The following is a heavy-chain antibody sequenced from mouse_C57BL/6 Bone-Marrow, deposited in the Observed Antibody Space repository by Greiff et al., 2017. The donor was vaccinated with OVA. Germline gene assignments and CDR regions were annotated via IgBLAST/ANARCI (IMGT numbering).Heavy chain of an antibody. D-gene: IGHD2-5*01. V-gene: IGHV2-2*01. Sequence: QVQLQQSGPGLVQPSQSLSITCTVSGFSLTSYGVHWVRQSPGKGLEWLGVIWSGGSTDYNAAFISRLSISKDNSKSQVFFKMNSLQADDTAIYYCARKGNYSNYDYAMDYWGQGTSVTVSS. CDR1: GFSLTSYG. J-gene: IGHJ4*01. CDR3: ARKGNYSNYDYAMDY. CDR2: IWSGGST.